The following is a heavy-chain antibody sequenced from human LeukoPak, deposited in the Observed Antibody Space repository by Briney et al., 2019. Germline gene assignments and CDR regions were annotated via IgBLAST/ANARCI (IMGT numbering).Heavy chain of an antibody. CDR2: INHSGST. Sequence: SETLSLTCAVYGGSFSGYYWSWIRQPPGKGLEWIGEINHSGSTNYNPSLKSRVTISVDTSKNQFSLKLSSVTAADTAVYYCATHRYDFWRNRALFDPWGQGTLVTVSS. V-gene: IGHV4-34*01. J-gene: IGHJ5*02. CDR1: GGSFSGYY. CDR3: ATHRYDFWRNRALFDP. D-gene: IGHD3-3*01.